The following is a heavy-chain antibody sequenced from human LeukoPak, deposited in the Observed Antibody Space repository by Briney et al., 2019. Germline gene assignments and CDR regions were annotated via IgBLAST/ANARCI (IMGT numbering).Heavy chain of an antibody. D-gene: IGHD3-22*01. CDR1: GYTFTSYD. CDR2: MNPNSGNT. V-gene: IGHV1-8*01. Sequence: ASVKVSCKASGYTFTSYDINCVRQATGQGLEWMGWMNPNSGNTDYAQKFQGRVTSTRKTSIITAYMEMSSLRSEDTAVYYCARGAYYSDSSGSLVGYWGQGTLVTVSS. CDR3: ARGAYYSDSSGSLVGY. J-gene: IGHJ4*02.